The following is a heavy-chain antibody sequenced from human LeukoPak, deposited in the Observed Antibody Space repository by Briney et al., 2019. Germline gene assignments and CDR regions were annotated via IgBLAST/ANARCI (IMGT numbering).Heavy chain of an antibody. CDR2: IIPIFGTA. J-gene: IGHJ5*02. Sequence: ASVKVSCKASGGTFSSYAISWVRQAPGQGLEWMGGIIPIFGTANYAQKFQGRVTITTDESTSTAYMELSSLRSEDTAVYYCARTDYVVPYNWFDPWGQGTLVTVSS. V-gene: IGHV1-69*05. CDR3: ARTDYVVPYNWFDP. CDR1: GGTFSSYA. D-gene: IGHD3-16*01.